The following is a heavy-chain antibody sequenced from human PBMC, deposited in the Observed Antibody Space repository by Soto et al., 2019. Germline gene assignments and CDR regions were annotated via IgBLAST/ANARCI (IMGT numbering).Heavy chain of an antibody. CDR3: ARDRSIEAGWFGP. J-gene: IGHJ5*02. CDR2: IYYSGST. D-gene: IGHD6-13*01. CDR1: GGSISSGDYY. V-gene: IGHV4-30-4*01. Sequence: PSETLSLTCTVSGGSISSGDYYWSWIRQPPGKGLEWIGYIYYSGSTYYNPSLKSRVTISVDTSKNQFSLKLSSVTAANTAVYYCARDRSIEAGWFGPWGQGTLVTVSS.